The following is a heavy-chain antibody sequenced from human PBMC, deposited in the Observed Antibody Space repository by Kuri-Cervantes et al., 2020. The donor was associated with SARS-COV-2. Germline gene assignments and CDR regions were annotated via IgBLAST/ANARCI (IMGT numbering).Heavy chain of an antibody. D-gene: IGHD3-22*01. J-gene: IGHJ3*02. CDR2: INPNSGGT. Sequence: ASVKVSCKASGYTFTGYYMHWVRQAPGQGLEWMGWINPNSGGTNYARKFQGRVTMTRDTSITTAYMELSGLRSDDTAVYYCVRFRYYDDIRHASDIWGQGTMVTVSS. CDR3: VRFRYYDDIRHASDI. CDR1: GYTFTGYY. V-gene: IGHV1-2*02.